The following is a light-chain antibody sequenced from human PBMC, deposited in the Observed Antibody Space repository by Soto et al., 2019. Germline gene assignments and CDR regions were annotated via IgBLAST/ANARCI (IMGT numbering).Light chain of an antibody. J-gene: IGKJ1*01. CDR1: QGISSY. CDR3: QQLNTYPWT. CDR2: AAS. V-gene: IGKV1-9*01. Sequence: DIQLTQSPSFLSASVGDRVTITCRASQGISSYLAWYQQKSGKAPKLLIYAASTLQSGVPSRFSGSGSGTEFTLTLSSLQPEDFATYYCQQLNTYPWTFGQGTKVEIK.